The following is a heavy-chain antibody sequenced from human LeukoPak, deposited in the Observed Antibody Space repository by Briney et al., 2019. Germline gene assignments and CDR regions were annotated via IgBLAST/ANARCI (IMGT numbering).Heavy chain of an antibody. D-gene: IGHD3-22*01. CDR1: GDTFTNYG. V-gene: IGHV1-18*01. Sequence: ASVKVSCKTSGDTFTNYGISWVRQAPGQGLEWMGWISAYNGNTNYAQKLQGRVTMTTDTSTSTAYMELRSLRSDDTAVYYCARVGERYYYDSSGYDYWGQGTLVTVSS. CDR3: ARVGERYYYDSSGYDY. CDR2: ISAYNGNT. J-gene: IGHJ4*02.